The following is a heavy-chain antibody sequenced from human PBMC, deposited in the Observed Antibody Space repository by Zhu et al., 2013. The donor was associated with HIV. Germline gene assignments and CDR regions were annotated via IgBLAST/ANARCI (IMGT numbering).Heavy chain of an antibody. CDR3: ARGRGAYYDSSGYPAD. D-gene: IGHD3-22*01. V-gene: IGHV1-2*02. CDR2: INPNSGGT. Sequence: QVQLVQSGADVKKPGASVKVSCKAFGYTFTGYYIHWVRQAPGQGLEWMGWINPNSGGTKYAQKFQGRVTMTRDTSISTAYMELSRLRFDDTAVYYCARGRGAYYDSSGYPADWGQGTLATVSS. CDR1: GYTFTGYY. J-gene: IGHJ4*02.